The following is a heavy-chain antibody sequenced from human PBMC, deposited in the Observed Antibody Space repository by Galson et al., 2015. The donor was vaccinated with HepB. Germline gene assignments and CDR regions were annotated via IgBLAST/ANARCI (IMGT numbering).Heavy chain of an antibody. CDR1: GFTFSDYH. Sequence: SLRLSCAASGFTFSDYHMSWIRQAPGKGLEWVSYISTTSKYTNYADSVKGRFTISRDNAQKSLYLQINSLRAEDTAVYYCARVANSGYDPWFDPWGQGTLVTVSS. CDR2: ISTTSKYT. D-gene: IGHD5-12*01. CDR3: ARVANSGYDPWFDP. V-gene: IGHV3-11*05. J-gene: IGHJ5*02.